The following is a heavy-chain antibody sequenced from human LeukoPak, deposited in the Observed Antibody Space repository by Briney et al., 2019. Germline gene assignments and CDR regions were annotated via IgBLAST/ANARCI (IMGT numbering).Heavy chain of an antibody. J-gene: IGHJ4*02. V-gene: IGHV3-7*01. CDR2: IKQDGSEK. CDR1: VFNSSSYR. Sequence: PGGSLRLSCAASVFNSSSYRMSWVRQAPGKGLERVANIKQDGSEKYYVDSVKGRFTSSRDNAKNSLYLQMNSLRAEDTAVYYCARDRGSSGWYEFDYWGQGTLVTVSS. D-gene: IGHD6-19*01. CDR3: ARDRGSSGWYEFDY.